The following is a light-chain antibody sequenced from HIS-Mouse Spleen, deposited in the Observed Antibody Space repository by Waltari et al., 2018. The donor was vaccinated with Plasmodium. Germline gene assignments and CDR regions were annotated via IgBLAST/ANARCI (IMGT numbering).Light chain of an antibody. CDR2: DNN. CDR1: TPTFGITH. V-gene: IGLV1-51*01. J-gene: IGLJ2*01. Sequence: QSVLRQPPPVSAAPGPKVTIPPPGGTPTFGITHVSGSQQPPGTAPKLLIYDNNKRPSGIPDRFSGSKSGTSATLGITGLQTGDEADYYCGTWDSSLSAGVVFGGGTKLTVL. CDR3: GTWDSSLSAGVV.